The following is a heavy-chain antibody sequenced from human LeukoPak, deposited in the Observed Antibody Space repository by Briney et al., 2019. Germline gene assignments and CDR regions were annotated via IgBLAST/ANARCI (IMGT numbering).Heavy chain of an antibody. CDR3: ARMGAVGAFDI. J-gene: IGHJ3*02. V-gene: IGHV4-59*01. CDR1: GGSISSYY. D-gene: IGHD1-26*01. Sequence: SETLSLTCTVSGGSISSYYWSWIRQPPGKGLEWIGYIYYSGSTNYNPSLKSRVTISVDTSKNQFSLKLSSVTAADTAVYYCARMGAVGAFDIWGQGTMVTVSS. CDR2: IYYSGST.